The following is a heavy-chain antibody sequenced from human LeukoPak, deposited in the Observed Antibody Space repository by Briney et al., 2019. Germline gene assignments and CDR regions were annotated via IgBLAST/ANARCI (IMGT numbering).Heavy chain of an antibody. J-gene: IGHJ4*02. CDR1: GYTFTNYD. D-gene: IGHD3-22*01. Sequence: ASVKVSCKASGYTFTNYDINWVRQATGQGLEWMGWINPNSGGTNYAQKLQGRVTMTTDTSTSTAYMELSSLRSEDTAVYYCATSRGYYDSSGYSYWGQGTLVTVSS. CDR2: INPNSGGT. CDR3: ATSRGYYDSSGYSY. V-gene: IGHV1-8*02.